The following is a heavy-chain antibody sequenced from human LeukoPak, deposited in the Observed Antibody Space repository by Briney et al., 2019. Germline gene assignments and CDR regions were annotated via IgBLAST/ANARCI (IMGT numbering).Heavy chain of an antibody. Sequence: ASVKVSCKVSGYTLTELSMHWVRQAPGKGLEWMGGFYPEDGEKIYAQNFQGRVTMTEDTSTDTAYMELSSLRPEDTAVYYCATDHLVAWELLRLDYWGQGTLVTVSS. D-gene: IGHD1-26*01. CDR3: ATDHLVAWELLRLDY. V-gene: IGHV1-24*01. CDR2: FYPEDGEK. CDR1: GYTLTELS. J-gene: IGHJ4*02.